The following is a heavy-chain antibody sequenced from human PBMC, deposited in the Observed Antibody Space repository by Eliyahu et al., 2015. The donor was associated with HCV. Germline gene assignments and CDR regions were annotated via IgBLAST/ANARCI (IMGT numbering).Heavy chain of an antibody. V-gene: IGHV3-33*01. J-gene: IGHJ6*02. CDR1: GFSLSNYG. CDR2: XWFDGTNE. D-gene: IGHD3-10*01. CDR3: ARDQGDTMVPIHGLDV. Sequence: QVQLVESGGGVVQPGKSLRLSCVAXGFSLSNYGMHXVRQAPGKGLGWVXIXWFDGTNEXYXDSVKDRFSVSMDKSKNTLFLQMSSLRGEDTGVYFCARDQGDTMVPIHGLDVWGQGITVTVSS.